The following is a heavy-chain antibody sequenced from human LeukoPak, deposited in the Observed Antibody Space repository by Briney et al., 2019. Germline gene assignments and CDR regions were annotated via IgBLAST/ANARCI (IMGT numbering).Heavy chain of an antibody. J-gene: IGHJ6*03. D-gene: IGHD3-22*01. Sequence: SETLSLTCTVSGGSISSYYWSWIRQPPGKGLEWIGYIYYSGSTNYNPSLKSRVTISVDTSKNQFSLKLSSVTAADTAVYYCARGRRLYYDSRWIPTPYYYYYYVDVWGKGTTVTVSS. V-gene: IGHV4-59*12. CDR1: GGSISSYY. CDR3: ARGRRLYYDSRWIPTPYYYYYYVDV. CDR2: IYYSGST.